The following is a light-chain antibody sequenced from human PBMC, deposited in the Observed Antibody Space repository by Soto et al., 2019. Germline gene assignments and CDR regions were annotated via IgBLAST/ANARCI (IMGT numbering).Light chain of an antibody. CDR3: CSYAGTYTLWV. J-gene: IGLJ3*02. Sequence: QSALTQPRSVSGSPGQSVTISCTGTSSDVGGYNYVSWYQQYPGKAPKVIIYDVSKRPSGVPDRFSGSKSGNTASLTISGLQAEDEADYYCCSYAGTYTLWVFGGGTNVTVL. CDR1: SSDVGGYNY. CDR2: DVS. V-gene: IGLV2-11*01.